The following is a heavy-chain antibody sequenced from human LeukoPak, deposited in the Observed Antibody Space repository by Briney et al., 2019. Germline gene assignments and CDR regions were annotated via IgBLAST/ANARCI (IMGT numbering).Heavy chain of an antibody. CDR3: ARDSSGYDEGTYYFDY. J-gene: IGHJ4*02. D-gene: IGHD5-12*01. CDR2: ISYDGSNK. V-gene: IGHV3-30-3*01. Sequence: SCKASGYTFTSYAMHWVRQAPGKGLEWVAVISYDGSNKYYADSVKGRFTISRDNSKNTLYLQMNSLRAEDTAVYYCARDSSGYDEGTYYFDYWGQGTLVTVSS. CDR1: GYTFTSYA.